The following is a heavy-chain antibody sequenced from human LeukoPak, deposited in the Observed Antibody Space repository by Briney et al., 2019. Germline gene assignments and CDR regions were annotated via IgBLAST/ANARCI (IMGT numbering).Heavy chain of an antibody. CDR3: AGDHNQQDKSYYYGMDV. J-gene: IGHJ6*02. CDR2: IYTSGST. CDR1: GGSISSYY. V-gene: IGHV4-4*07. D-gene: IGHD2-15*01. Sequence: PSETLSLTCTVSGGSISSYYWSWIRQPAGKGLEWIGRIYTSGSTNYNPSLKSRVTMSVDTSKNQFSLKLSSVTAADTAVYYCAGDHNQQDKSYYYGMDVWGQGTTVTVSS.